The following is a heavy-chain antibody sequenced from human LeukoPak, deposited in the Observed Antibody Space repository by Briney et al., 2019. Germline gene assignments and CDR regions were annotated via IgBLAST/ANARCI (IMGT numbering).Heavy chain of an antibody. CDR3: ARVPRDWDNDAFDI. CDR1: GYSFISCA. J-gene: IGHJ3*02. Sequence: ASVKVSCKASGYSFISCALNWVRQAPGQGLEWMGWINTNTGNPTYAQGFTGRFVFSLDTSVNTAYLEIISLKGEDTAVYYCARVPRDWDNDAFDIWGQGTMVTVSS. V-gene: IGHV7-4-1*02. D-gene: IGHD1/OR15-1a*01. CDR2: INTNTGNP.